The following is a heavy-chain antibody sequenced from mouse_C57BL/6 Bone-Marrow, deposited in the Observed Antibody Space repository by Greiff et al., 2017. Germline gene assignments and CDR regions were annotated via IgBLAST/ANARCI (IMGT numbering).Heavy chain of an antibody. CDR3: ASEGGYYDFDY. D-gene: IGHD2-3*01. CDR1: GYTFTSYW. J-gene: IGHJ2*01. V-gene: IGHV1-59*01. CDR2: IDPSDSYT. Sequence: QVQLQQPGAELVRPGTSVKLSCKASGYTFTSYWMHWVKQRPGQGLEWIGVIDPSDSYTNYNQKFKGKATLTVDTSSSKAYMQLSSLTSEDSAVYYCASEGGYYDFDYWGQGTTLTVSS.